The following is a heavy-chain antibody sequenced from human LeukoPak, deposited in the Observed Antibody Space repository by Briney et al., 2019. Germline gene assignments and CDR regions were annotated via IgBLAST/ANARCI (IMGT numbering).Heavy chain of an antibody. V-gene: IGHV3-33*08. CDR2: IRFDGSNK. D-gene: IGHD3-22*01. J-gene: IGHJ1*01. Sequence: GGSLRLSCAASVTFSNAWMNWVRQAPGKGLEWVAFIRFDGSNKYYADSVKGRFTISRDNAKNSLYLQMNSLRAEDTAVYYCARSYYDSSGYYYLYFQHWGQGTLVTVSS. CDR3: ARSYYDSSGYYYLYFQH. CDR1: VTFSNAW.